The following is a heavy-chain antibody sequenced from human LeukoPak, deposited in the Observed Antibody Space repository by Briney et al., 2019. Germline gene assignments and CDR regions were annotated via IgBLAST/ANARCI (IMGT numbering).Heavy chain of an antibody. V-gene: IGHV4-4*07. CDR1: GGSISSYY. J-gene: IGHJ1*01. D-gene: IGHD6-19*01. CDR2: IYTSGST. CDR3: ARPAVWTVAGTRPYFQH. Sequence: PSETLSLTCTVSGGSISSYYWSWIRQPAGKGLEWIGRIYTSGSTNYNPSLKSRVTMSVDTSKNQFSLKLSSVTAADTAVYYCARPAVWTVAGTRPYFQHWGQGTLVTVSS.